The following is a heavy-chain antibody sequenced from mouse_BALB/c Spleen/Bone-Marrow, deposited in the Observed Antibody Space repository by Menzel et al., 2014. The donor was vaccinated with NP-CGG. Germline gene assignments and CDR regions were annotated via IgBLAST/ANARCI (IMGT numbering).Heavy chain of an antibody. D-gene: IGHD1-1*01. V-gene: IGHV14-3*02. J-gene: IGHJ4*01. CDR1: GFNIKDTY. CDR2: XDPANGNT. Sequence: EVKVVESGAELVKPGASVKLSCTASGFNIKDTYMHWVKQRPEQGLEWIGRXDPANGNTKYDPKFQGKATITADTSSNTAYLQLSSLTSEDTAVYYCAREVDYAMDYWGQGTSVTVSS. CDR3: AREVDYAMDY.